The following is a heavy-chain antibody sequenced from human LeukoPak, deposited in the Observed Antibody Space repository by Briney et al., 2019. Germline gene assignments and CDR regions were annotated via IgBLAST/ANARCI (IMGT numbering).Heavy chain of an antibody. V-gene: IGHV4-39*07. D-gene: IGHD2-8*01. Sequence: PSEALSLTCTVSGGSISSSDYYWGWIRQPPGKGLEWIGNIYYTGSSSYNSSLKSRVTISVDTSKNQFSLQLSSVTAADTAVYYCARENYCTNGVCWAFDPWGQGTLVTVSS. CDR2: IYYTGSS. J-gene: IGHJ5*02. CDR3: ARENYCTNGVCWAFDP. CDR1: GGSISSSDYY.